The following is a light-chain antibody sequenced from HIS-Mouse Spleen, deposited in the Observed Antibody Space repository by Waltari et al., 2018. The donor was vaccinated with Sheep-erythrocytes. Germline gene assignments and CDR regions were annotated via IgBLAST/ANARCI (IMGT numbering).Light chain of an antibody. CDR3: QQYYSTLT. Sequence: DIVMTQSPDSLAVSLGERATINCKSSQSVLYSSNNKNYLAWYQQQPGQPPKLLIYWASTRESGVPDRFSGSGYGTDFTLTISSLQAEDVAVYYCQQYYSTLTFGGGTKVEIK. CDR2: WAS. V-gene: IGKV4-1*01. J-gene: IGKJ4*01. CDR1: QSVLYSSNNKNY.